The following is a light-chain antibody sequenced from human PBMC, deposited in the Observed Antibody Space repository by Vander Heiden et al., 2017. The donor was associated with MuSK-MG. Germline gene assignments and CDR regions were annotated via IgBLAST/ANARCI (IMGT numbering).Light chain of an antibody. V-gene: IGLV2-23*02. CDR3: CSYAGSRTFV. J-gene: IGLJ3*02. CDR1: RSNIGSFNL. CDR2: EVE. Sequence: QSALTQPASVSGSPGQSIAISCTGSRSNIGSFNLVSWYQQHPGKAPKLRRSEVEKRPSGISNRVSGSKSGNNESLTISGLQPEYEADDDCCSYAGSRTFVFGGGTKMTV.